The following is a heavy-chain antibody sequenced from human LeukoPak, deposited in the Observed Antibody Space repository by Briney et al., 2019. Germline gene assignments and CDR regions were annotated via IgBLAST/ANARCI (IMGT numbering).Heavy chain of an antibody. CDR1: GFTFSSYA. Sequence: GGSLRLSCAASGFTFSSYAMSWVRQAPGKGLEWVGHIKGDGSSQNYADSVKGRFTISRDNAKSSLHLQMNGLRAEDTAMYYCVKDSGWFHFDSWGQGTLVTVSS. CDR2: IKGDGSSQ. V-gene: IGHV3-7*03. J-gene: IGHJ4*02. D-gene: IGHD6-19*01. CDR3: VKDSGWFHFDS.